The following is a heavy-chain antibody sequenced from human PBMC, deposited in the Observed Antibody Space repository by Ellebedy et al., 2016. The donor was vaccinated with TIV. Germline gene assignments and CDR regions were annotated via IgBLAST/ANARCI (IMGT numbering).Heavy chain of an antibody. V-gene: IGHV4-59*01. J-gene: IGHJ3*02. CDR1: GGSFSGYY. CDR2: IYYSGST. D-gene: IGHD3-3*01. CDR3: ARGSWSGYYTDI. Sequence: SETLSLXXAVYGGSFSGYYWSWIRQPPGKGLEWIGYIYYSGSTNYNPSLKSRVTISVDTSKNQFSLKLSSVTAADTAVYYCARGSWSGYYTDIWGQGTMVTVSS.